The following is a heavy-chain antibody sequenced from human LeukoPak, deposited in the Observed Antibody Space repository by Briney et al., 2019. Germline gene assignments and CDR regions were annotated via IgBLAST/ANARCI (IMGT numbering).Heavy chain of an antibody. CDR3: GRAEHDWGSDY. D-gene: IGHD3-9*01. CDR1: GDSVSGNRAT. CDR2: IYYRSKWYS. V-gene: IGHV6-1*01. Sequence: SQTLSLTCAISGDSVSGNRATWNWLRQSPSRGLEWLGRIYYRSKWYSDYAVSVKGRITINPDTSKNQFSLLLNSVTHEDTAVYFCGRAEHDWGSDYWGQGTLVTVSS. J-gene: IGHJ4*02.